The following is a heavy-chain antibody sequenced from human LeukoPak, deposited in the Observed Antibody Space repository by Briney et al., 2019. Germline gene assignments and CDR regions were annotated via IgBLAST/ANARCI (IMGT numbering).Heavy chain of an antibody. CDR3: ARRGLVLVRGVIKGLDAFDI. V-gene: IGHV5-51*01. J-gene: IGHJ3*02. Sequence: GESLKISCKGSGYSFTSYWIGWVRQMPGKGLEWMGIIYPGDSDTRYSPSFQGQVTISADKSISTAYLQWSSLKASDTAMYYCARRGLVLVRGVIKGLDAFDIWGQGTMVTVSS. CDR2: IYPGDSDT. CDR1: GYSFTSYW. D-gene: IGHD3-10*01.